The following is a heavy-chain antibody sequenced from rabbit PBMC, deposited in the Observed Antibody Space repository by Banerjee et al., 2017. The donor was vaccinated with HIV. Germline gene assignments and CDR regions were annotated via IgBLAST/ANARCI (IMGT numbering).Heavy chain of an antibody. CDR2: IYAGYSGSK. CDR1: GFSFSSSYR. Sequence: QEQLVESGGGLVQPEGSLTLTCTASGFSFSSSYRICWVRQAPGKGLEWIACIYAGYSGSKWYASWAKGRFTISKTSSTTVTLQMTSLTAADTATYFCARYPYDDDGAYGYVKLWGQGTLVTVS. D-gene: IGHD6-1*01. CDR3: ARYPYDDDGAYGYVKL. V-gene: IGHV1S45*01. J-gene: IGHJ3*01.